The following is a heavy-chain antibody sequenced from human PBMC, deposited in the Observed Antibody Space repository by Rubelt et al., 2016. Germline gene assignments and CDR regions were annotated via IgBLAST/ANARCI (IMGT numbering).Heavy chain of an antibody. D-gene: IGHD3-22*01. CDR3: ASDADYYDSSGYYPY. J-gene: IGHJ4*02. Sequence: QVQLVQSGAEVKKPGASVKVSCKASGYTFTSYGISWVRQAPGQGLEWMGWISAYNGNTNYAQKPQGMVTRTTDTSTSTAYMVLRSLRSDDTAVYYCASDADYYDSSGYYPYWGQGTLVTVSS. V-gene: IGHV1-18*01. CDR1: GYTFTSYG. CDR2: ISAYNGNT.